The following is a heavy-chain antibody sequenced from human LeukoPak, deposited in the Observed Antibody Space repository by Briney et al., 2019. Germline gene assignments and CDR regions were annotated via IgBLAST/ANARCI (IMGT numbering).Heavy chain of an antibody. CDR2: ISYDGSNK. V-gene: IGHV3-30-3*01. D-gene: IGHD6-13*01. Sequence: GGSLRLSCAASGFTFSSYAMHWVRQAPGKGLEWVAVISYDGSNKYYADSVKGRITISRDNSKNTLYLQMNSLRAEDTAVYYCARIGAGSSRDYWGQGTLVTVSS. CDR3: ARIGAGSSRDY. CDR1: GFTFSSYA. J-gene: IGHJ4*02.